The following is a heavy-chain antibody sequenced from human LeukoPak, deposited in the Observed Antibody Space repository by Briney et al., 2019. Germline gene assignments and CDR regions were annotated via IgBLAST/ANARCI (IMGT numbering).Heavy chain of an antibody. D-gene: IGHD5-24*01. CDR2: IRNDVSNK. CDR3: ARRGVGDGYSLAC. Sequence: GGSLRLSCAASGFTFSTYGIHWVRQAPGKGLEWVAFIRNDVSNKHYADSVRGRFTISRDNSKSTVYLQMNGLRAEDSAVYYCARRGVGDGYSLACWGQGTLVTVSS. J-gene: IGHJ4*02. V-gene: IGHV3-30*02. CDR1: GFTFSTYG.